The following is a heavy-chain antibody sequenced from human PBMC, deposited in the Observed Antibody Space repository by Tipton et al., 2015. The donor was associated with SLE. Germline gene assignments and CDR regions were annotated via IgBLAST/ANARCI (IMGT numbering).Heavy chain of an antibody. CDR1: GGSLSSGSYY. Sequence: TLSLTCTVSGGSLSSGSYYWSWIRQPAGKGLEWIGRFYTSGSTNYNPSLKSRVTISLDTSKNQFSLNLNSVTAADTAVYYCARGECGINCPMYNWFDPWGQGTLVTVSS. CDR3: ARGECGINCPMYNWFDP. CDR2: FYTSGST. D-gene: IGHD1-1*01. V-gene: IGHV4-61*02. J-gene: IGHJ5*02.